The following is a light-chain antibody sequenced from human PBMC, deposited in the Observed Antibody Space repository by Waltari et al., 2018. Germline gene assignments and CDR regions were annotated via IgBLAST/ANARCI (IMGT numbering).Light chain of an antibody. CDR2: GAS. CDR1: QGITTW. Sequence: DIQMTQSPSSVSASVGDKVTFTCRASQGITTWLAWDQQKPGRAPKLLISGASTLHSGVSPRFSGSGSGTEFTLTISDLQPEDVAIYYCQQANSFPITFGPGTRVDLK. CDR3: QQANSFPIT. V-gene: IGKV1-12*01. J-gene: IGKJ3*01.